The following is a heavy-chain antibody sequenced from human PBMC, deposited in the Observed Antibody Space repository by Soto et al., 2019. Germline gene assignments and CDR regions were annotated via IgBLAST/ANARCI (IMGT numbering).Heavy chain of an antibody. V-gene: IGHV4-59*01. CDR2: IYYSGST. CDR3: ARPEIEYSSSSGFDY. D-gene: IGHD6-6*01. CDR1: GGSISSYY. Sequence: SETLSLTCTVSGGSISSYYWSWIRQPPGKGLEWIGYIYYSGSTNYNPSLKSRVTISVDTSKNQFSLKLSSVTAADTAVYYCARPEIEYSSSSGFDYWGQGTLVTVSS. J-gene: IGHJ4*02.